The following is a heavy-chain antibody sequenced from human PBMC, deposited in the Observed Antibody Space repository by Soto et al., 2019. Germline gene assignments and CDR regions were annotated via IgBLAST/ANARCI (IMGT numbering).Heavy chain of an antibody. CDR3: AREGILTGPKAFDY. D-gene: IGHD3-9*01. Sequence: PGGSLRLSCAASGFTFSNYWMSWVRQAPGKGLEWVANIKQDGSEKYYVDSVKGRFTISRDNAKNSLYLQMNSLRAEDTAVYYCAREGILTGPKAFDYWGQGTLVTVSS. J-gene: IGHJ4*02. CDR2: IKQDGSEK. CDR1: GFTFSNYW. V-gene: IGHV3-7*03.